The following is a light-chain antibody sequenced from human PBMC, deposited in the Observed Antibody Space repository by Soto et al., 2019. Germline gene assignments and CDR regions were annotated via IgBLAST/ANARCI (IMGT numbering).Light chain of an antibody. J-gene: IGLJ1*01. CDR3: CSYAGSYWV. V-gene: IGLV2-11*01. Sequence: QSVLTQPRSVSGSPGQSVTISCTGTSSDVGGYSYVSWYQQHPSKATKLMNYEVNKRPSGVPDRFSGSKSGNTASLTISGLQAEDEADYYCCSYAGSYWVFGTGTKVTVL. CDR1: SSDVGGYSY. CDR2: EVN.